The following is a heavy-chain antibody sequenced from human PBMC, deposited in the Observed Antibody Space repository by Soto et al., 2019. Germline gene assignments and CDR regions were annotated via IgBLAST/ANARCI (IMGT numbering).Heavy chain of an antibody. CDR3: AKDESIAVAGNYYYYGMDV. J-gene: IGHJ6*02. V-gene: IGHV3-30*18. Sequence: QVQLVESGGGVVQPGRCLRLSCAASGFTFSSYGMHWVRQAPGKGLEWVAVISYDGSNKYYADSVKGRFTISRDNSKNTLYLQMNSLRAEDTAVYYCAKDESIAVAGNYYYYGMDVWGQGTTVTVSS. D-gene: IGHD6-19*01. CDR1: GFTFSSYG. CDR2: ISYDGSNK.